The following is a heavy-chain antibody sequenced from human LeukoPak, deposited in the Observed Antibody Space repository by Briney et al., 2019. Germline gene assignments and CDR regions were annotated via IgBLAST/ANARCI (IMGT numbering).Heavy chain of an antibody. CDR2: IYYSGST. Sequence: PSETLSLTCTVSGGPISSYYWSWIRQPPGKGLEWIGYIYYSGSTNYNPSLKSRVTISVDTSKNQFSLKLSSVTAADTAVYYCARGRFGKFDPWGQGTLVTVSS. V-gene: IGHV4-59*01. CDR1: GGPISSYY. CDR3: ARGRFGKFDP. J-gene: IGHJ5*02. D-gene: IGHD3-10*01.